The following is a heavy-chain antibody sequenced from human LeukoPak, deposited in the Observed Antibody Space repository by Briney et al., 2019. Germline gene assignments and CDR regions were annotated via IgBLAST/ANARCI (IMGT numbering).Heavy chain of an antibody. CDR3: AKDPRLFWMGGYFGY. D-gene: IGHD3-3*01. J-gene: IGHJ4*02. CDR1: GFTFSSYG. Sequence: GGSLRLSCAASGFTFSSYGMHWVRQAPGKGLEWVAVISYDGSNKYYADSVKGRFTISRDNSKNTLYLQMNSLRAEDTAVYYCAKDPRLFWMGGYFGYWGQGTLVTVSS. V-gene: IGHV3-30*18. CDR2: ISYDGSNK.